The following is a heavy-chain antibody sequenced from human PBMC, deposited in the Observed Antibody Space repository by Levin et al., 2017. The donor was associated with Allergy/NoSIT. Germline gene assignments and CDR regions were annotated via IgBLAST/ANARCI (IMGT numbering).Heavy chain of an antibody. D-gene: IGHD2-15*01. CDR1: GYSFTSYW. J-gene: IGHJ4*02. CDR3: ARSKGTYCSGGSCYSDY. V-gene: IGHV5-51*01. Sequence: GESLKISCKGSGYSFTSYWIGWVRQMPGKGLEWMGIIYPGDSDTRYSPSFQGQVTISADKSISTAYLQWSSLKASDTAMYYCARSKGTYCSGGSCYSDYWGQGTLVTVSS. CDR2: IYPGDSDT.